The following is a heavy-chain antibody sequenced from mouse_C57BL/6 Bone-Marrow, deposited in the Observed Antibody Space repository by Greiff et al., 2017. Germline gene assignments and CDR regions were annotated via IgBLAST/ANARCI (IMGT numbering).Heavy chain of an antibody. CDR1: GYTFTSYD. D-gene: IGHD3-2*02. CDR2: IYPRDGST. Sequence: VQLQQSGPELVKPGASVKLSCKASGYTFTSYDINWVKQRPGQGLEWIVWIYPRDGSTKYNEKFKGKATLTVDPSSSTAYMELHSLTSEDSAVYFCAQERRQLTLGYWGQGTTLTVSS. J-gene: IGHJ2*01. V-gene: IGHV1-85*01. CDR3: AQERRQLTLGY.